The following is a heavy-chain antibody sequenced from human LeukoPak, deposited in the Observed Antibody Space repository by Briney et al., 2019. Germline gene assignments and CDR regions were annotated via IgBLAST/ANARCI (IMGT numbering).Heavy chain of an antibody. Sequence: SETLSLTCSVSGASISSGSNYWGWIRQPPGKTLEWIGSIYSGGSTYYNPSLKSRVTISVDTSKNQFSLKLSSVTAADTAVYYCAMSITMIIVIIKRPPTIDYWGQGTLVTVSS. J-gene: IGHJ4*02. CDR1: GASISSGSNY. CDR2: IYSGGST. V-gene: IGHV4-39*07. CDR3: AMSITMIIVIIKRPPTIDY. D-gene: IGHD3-22*01.